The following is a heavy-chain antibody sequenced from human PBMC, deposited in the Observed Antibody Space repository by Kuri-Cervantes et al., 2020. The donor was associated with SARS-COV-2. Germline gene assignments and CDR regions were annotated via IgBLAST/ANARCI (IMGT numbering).Heavy chain of an antibody. J-gene: IGHJ3*02. Sequence: ASVKVSCKVSGYTLTELSMHWVRQAPGKGLEWMGGFDPEDGETIYAQKFQGRVTMTTDTSTSTAYMELRSLRSDDTAVYYFARGPLRGVIWIDAFDIWGQGTMVTVSS. D-gene: IGHD3-10*01. CDR1: GYTLTELS. CDR2: FDPEDGET. V-gene: IGHV1-24*01. CDR3: ARGPLRGVIWIDAFDI.